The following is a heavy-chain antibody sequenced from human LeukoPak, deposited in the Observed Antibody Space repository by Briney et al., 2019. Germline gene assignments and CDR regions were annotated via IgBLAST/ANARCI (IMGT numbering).Heavy chain of an antibody. D-gene: IGHD3-9*01. CDR1: SGSISSSLSY. J-gene: IGHJ3*02. CDR3: ARVLRLAATGLGHTVDI. Sequence: PSETLSLTGTVSSGSISSSLSYWGWTRQPPGKGGGWIAIIVYTTSAYYTPARKSRVTMSVDTSKKYFTLKLASVTAADSGIYYCARVLRLAATGLGHTVDIWGQGTMVTVSS. CDR2: IVYTTSA. V-gene: IGHV4-39*02.